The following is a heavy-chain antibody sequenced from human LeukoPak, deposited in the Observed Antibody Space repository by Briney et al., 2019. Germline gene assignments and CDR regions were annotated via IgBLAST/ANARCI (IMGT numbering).Heavy chain of an antibody. J-gene: IGHJ4*02. CDR1: GYTFTGYY. Sequence: ASVKVSCKASGYTFTGYYMHWVRQAPGQGLEWMGWINPNSSVTNYAQKFQGRVTMTRDTSISTAYMELSRLRSDDTAVYYCARDLEDCSSTSCSRRGDYWGQGTLVTVSS. CDR3: ARDLEDCSSTSCSRRGDY. CDR2: INPNSSVT. V-gene: IGHV1-2*02. D-gene: IGHD2-2*01.